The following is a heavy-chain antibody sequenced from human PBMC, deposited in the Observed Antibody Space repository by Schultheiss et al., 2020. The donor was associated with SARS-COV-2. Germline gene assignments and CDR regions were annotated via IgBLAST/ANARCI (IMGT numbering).Heavy chain of an antibody. D-gene: IGHD2-21*02. Sequence: GESLKISCAASGFTFSSYAMSWVRQAPGKGLEWVSYISSSSSTIYYTDSVKGRFTISRDNAKNSLYLQMNSLRDEDTAVYYCARDEPNIVVVTATQSSFDYWGQGTLVTVSS. CDR1: GFTFSSYA. J-gene: IGHJ4*02. CDR3: ARDEPNIVVVTATQSSFDY. V-gene: IGHV3-48*02. CDR2: ISSSSSTI.